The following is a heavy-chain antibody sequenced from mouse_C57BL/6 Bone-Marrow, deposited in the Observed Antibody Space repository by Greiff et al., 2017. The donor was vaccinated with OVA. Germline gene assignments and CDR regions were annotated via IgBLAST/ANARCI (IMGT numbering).Heavy chain of an antibody. D-gene: IGHD1-1*01. CDR1: GYTFTNYW. J-gene: IGHJ4*01. V-gene: IGHV1-63*01. CDR2: IYPGGGYT. Sequence: VQLQQSGAELVRPGTSVKMSCKASGYTFTNYWIGWAKQRPGHGLEWIGDIYPGGGYTNYHEKFKGKATLTADKSSSTAYMQFSSLTSEAAATYYCARRAHYYGSSYMAMDYWGQGTSVTVSS. CDR3: ARRAHYYGSSYMAMDY.